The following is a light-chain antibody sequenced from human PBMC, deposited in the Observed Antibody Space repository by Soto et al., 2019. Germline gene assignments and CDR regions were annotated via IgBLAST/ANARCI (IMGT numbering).Light chain of an antibody. Sequence: QSALTQPASVSGSPGQSITISCTGTNSDVGGYNYVSWYQQHPGKAPKLMIYDVSNRPSGVSNRFSGSKSGSTASLTISGLQAEDEDDYYCSSSTSSSTWVFGGGTKVTVL. J-gene: IGLJ3*02. CDR3: SSSTSSSTWV. CDR2: DVS. CDR1: NSDVGGYNY. V-gene: IGLV2-14*01.